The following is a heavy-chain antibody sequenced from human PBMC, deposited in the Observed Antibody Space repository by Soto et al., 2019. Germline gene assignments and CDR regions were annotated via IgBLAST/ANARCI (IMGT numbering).Heavy chain of an antibody. D-gene: IGHD3-22*01. V-gene: IGHV3-53*01. CDR2: IYSGVST. CDR3: ARDRVESGYPEYFQH. CDR1: GFTVSSNY. J-gene: IGHJ1*01. Sequence: EVQLVESGGGLIQPGGSLRLSCAASGFTVSSNYMSWVRQAPGKGLEWVSVIYSGVSTYYADSVKGRFTISRDNSKNTLYLQMNSLRAEDTAVYYCARDRVESGYPEYFQHWGQGTRVTVSS.